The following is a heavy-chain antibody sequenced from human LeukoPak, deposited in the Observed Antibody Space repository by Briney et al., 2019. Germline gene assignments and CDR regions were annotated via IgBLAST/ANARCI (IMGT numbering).Heavy chain of an antibody. V-gene: IGHV3-30*18. CDR3: AKEAQLGTPGYYFYYGMDV. D-gene: IGHD6-6*01. Sequence: GGSLRLSCAASGFTFTNAWMNWVRQAPGKGLEWVAVISYDGSNKYYADSVKGRFTISRDNSKNTLYLQMNSLRAEDTAVYCCAKEAQLGTPGYYFYYGMDVWGQGTTITVSS. J-gene: IGHJ6*02. CDR1: GFTFTNAW. CDR2: ISYDGSNK.